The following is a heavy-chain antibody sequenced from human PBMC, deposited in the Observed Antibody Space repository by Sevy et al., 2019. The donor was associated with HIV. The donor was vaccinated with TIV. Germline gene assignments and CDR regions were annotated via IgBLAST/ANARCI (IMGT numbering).Heavy chain of an antibody. CDR2: INPNIGGT. CDR1: GYTFTGYY. D-gene: IGHD2-15*01. Sequence: ASVKVSCKASGYTFTGYYMHWVRQAPGQGLEWMGRINPNIGGTNYAQKFRGRVTMTRDTSISTAYMELSRLRSDDTAVYYCARAAVVVVAADAFDIWGQGTMVTVSS. V-gene: IGHV1-2*06. J-gene: IGHJ3*02. CDR3: ARAAVVVVAADAFDI.